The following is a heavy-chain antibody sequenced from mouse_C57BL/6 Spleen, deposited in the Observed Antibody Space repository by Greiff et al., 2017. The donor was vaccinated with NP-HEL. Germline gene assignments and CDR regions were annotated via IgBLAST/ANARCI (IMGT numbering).Heavy chain of an antibody. J-gene: IGHJ4*01. V-gene: IGHV5-6*01. CDR2: ISSGGSYT. CDR3: ARPLTTDYYAMDY. CDR1: GFTFSSYG. Sequence: EVHLVESGGDLVKPGGSLKLSCAASGFTFSSYGMSWVRQTPDKRLEWVATISSGGSYTYYPDSVKGRFTISRDNAKNTLYLQMSRLKSEDTAMYYCARPLTTDYYAMDYWGQGTSVTVSS.